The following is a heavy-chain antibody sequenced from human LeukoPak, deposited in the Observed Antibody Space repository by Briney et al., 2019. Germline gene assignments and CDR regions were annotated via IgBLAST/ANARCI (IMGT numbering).Heavy chain of an antibody. CDR2: IYYSGST. J-gene: IGHJ4*02. CDR1: GGSISSSSYY. V-gene: IGHV4-39*01. Sequence: PSETLSLTCTVSGGSISSSSYYWGWIRPPPGKGLEWIGTIYYSGSTYYNPSLKSRVTISVDTPKNQFSLKLSSVTAADTAVYYCARRDYYDSSGYFGYWGQGTLVTVSS. D-gene: IGHD3-22*01. CDR3: ARRDYYDSSGYFGY.